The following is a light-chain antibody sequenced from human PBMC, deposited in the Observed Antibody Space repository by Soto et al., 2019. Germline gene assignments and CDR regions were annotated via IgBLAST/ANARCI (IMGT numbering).Light chain of an antibody. V-gene: IGLV4-69*01. CDR3: QTWGTGIHYV. Sequence: QLVLTQSPSASASLGASVKLTCTLSSGHSSYAIAWHQQQPEKGPRYLMKLNSDGSHSKGDGIPDRFSGSSSGAERYLTISSLXXXXXXDYYCQTWGTGIHYVFGTGTKVTVL. J-gene: IGLJ1*01. CDR2: LNSDGSH. CDR1: SGHSSYA.